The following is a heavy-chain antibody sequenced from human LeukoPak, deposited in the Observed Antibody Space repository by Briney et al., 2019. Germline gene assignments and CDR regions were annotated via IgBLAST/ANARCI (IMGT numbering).Heavy chain of an antibody. V-gene: IGHV3-9*01. CDR3: AKDIRAGYSSGWRFDY. CDR2: ISWNSGSI. Sequence: GRSLRLSCAASGFTFDDYAMHWVRQAPGKGLEWVSGISWNSGSIGHADSVKGRFTISRDNAKNSLYLQMNSLRAEDTALYYCAKDIRAGYSSGWRFDYWGQGTLVTVSS. D-gene: IGHD6-19*01. J-gene: IGHJ4*02. CDR1: GFTFDDYA.